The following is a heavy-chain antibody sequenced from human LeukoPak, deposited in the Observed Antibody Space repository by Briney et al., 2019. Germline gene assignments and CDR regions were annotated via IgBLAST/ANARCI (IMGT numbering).Heavy chain of an antibody. D-gene: IGHD6-13*01. V-gene: IGHV1-2*02. CDR2: INPNSGGT. Sequence: GASVKVSCKASGYTFTGYYMHWVQQAPGQGLEWMGWINPNSGGTNYAQKFQGRVTMTRDTSISTAYTELSRLRSDDTAVYYCAREAAAAVNLDYWGQGTLVIVSS. CDR1: GYTFTGYY. J-gene: IGHJ4*02. CDR3: AREAAAAVNLDY.